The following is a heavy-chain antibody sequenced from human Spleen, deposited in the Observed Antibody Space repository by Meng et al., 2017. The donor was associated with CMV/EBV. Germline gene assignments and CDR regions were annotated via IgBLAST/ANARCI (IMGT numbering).Heavy chain of an antibody. CDR2: IKSKTDGGTT. CDR1: GFTVSSYY. V-gene: IGHV3-15*01. CDR3: TTDDYGDYDVGAIYYYYGMDV. J-gene: IGHJ6*02. D-gene: IGHD4-17*01. Sequence: ETLSLTCAASGFTVSSYYMNWVRQAPGKGLEWVGRIKSKTDGGTTDYAAPVKGRFTISRDDSKNTLYLQMNSLKTEDTAVYYCTTDDYGDYDVGAIYYYYGMDVWGQGTTVTVSS.